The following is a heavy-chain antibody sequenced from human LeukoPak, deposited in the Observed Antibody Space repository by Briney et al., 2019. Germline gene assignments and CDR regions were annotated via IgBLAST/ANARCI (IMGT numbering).Heavy chain of an antibody. D-gene: IGHD6-13*01. Sequence: ASVKVSCKASGYTFTSHYLHWVRQAPGQGLEWMGIINPSGGSTDYAQKFQGRVAMTRDTSTSTVYMELSSLRSEDTAVYYCARAPAVSSHYFDYWGQGTLVTVSS. CDR3: ARAPAVSSHYFDY. CDR2: INPSGGST. J-gene: IGHJ4*02. V-gene: IGHV1-46*01. CDR1: GYTFTSHY.